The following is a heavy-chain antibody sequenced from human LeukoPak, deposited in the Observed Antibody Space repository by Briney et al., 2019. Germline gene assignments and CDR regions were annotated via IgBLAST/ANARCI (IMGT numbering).Heavy chain of an antibody. CDR2: IYTSGST. V-gene: IGHV4-4*07. Sequence: PSETLSLTCTVSGGSISSYYWSWIRQPAGKGLEWIGRIYTSGSTNYNPSLKSRVTMSVDTSKNQFPLKLSSVTAADTAVYYCARDTPGYSSSWYTGGLYNWFDPWGQGTLVTVSS. CDR1: GGSISSYY. CDR3: ARDTPGYSSSWYTGGLYNWFDP. J-gene: IGHJ5*02. D-gene: IGHD6-13*01.